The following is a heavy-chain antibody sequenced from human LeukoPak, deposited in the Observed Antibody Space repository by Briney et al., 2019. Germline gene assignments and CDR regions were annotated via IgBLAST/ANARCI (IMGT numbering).Heavy chain of an antibody. Sequence: ASVKVSCKASGYTFTSYGLTWVRQAPGQGLEWMGWITTYSGNTNYAQKLQGRVTMTTDTSTSTAYMELRSLRSDDTAVYYCARERGWHNAFDTWGQGKMVTVSS. CDR3: ARERGWHNAFDT. V-gene: IGHV1-18*01. D-gene: IGHD6-19*01. CDR1: GYTFTSYG. CDR2: ITTYSGNT. J-gene: IGHJ3*02.